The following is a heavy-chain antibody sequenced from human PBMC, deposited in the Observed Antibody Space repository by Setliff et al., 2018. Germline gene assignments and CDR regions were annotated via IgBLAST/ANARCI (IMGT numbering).Heavy chain of an antibody. CDR1: GFRFRDSW. V-gene: IGHV3-7*01. Sequence: GGSLRLSCAASGFRFRDSWMSWVRQAPGKGLEWVANIHQNGSWIYYVDSVRGRFSISRDNAKNSLDLQMDSLRCEDTAVYYCARIRRAFDIWGQGTMVTVSS. D-gene: IGHD3-10*01. CDR2: IHQNGSWI. J-gene: IGHJ3*02. CDR3: ARIRRAFDI.